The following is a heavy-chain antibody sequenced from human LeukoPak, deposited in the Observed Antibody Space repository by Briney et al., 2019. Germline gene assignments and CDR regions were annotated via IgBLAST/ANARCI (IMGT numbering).Heavy chain of an antibody. CDR3: ARGLKGIRPPGRYYYYYGMDV. V-gene: IGHV4-31*03. J-gene: IGHJ6*02. D-gene: IGHD5-18*01. CDR2: IYYSGST. CDR1: GGSISSGGYY. Sequence: SETLSLTCTVSGGSISSGGYYWSWIRQHPGKGLEWIGYIYYSGSTYYNPSLKSRVTISVDTSKNQFSLKLSSVTAADTAVYYCARGLKGIRPPGRYYYYYGMDVWGQGTTVTVSS.